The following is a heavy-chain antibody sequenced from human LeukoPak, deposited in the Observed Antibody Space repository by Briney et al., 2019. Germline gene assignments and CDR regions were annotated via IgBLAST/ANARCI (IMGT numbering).Heavy chain of an antibody. J-gene: IGHJ6*02. CDR2: ISGSGGST. Sequence: LPGGSLRLSCEASGFTFSSYAMSWVRQAPGKGLEWVSAISGSGGSTYYADSVKGRFTISRDNSKNTLYLQMNSLRAEDTAVYYCAKAKRTGRTYWYYHGMDVWGQGTTVTVSS. CDR3: AKAKRTGRTYWYYHGMDV. D-gene: IGHD1-14*01. V-gene: IGHV3-23*01. CDR1: GFTFSSYA.